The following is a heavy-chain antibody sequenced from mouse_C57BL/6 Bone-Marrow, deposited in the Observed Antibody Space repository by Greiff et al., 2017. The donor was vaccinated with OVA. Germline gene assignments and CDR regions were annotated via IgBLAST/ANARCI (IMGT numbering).Heavy chain of an antibody. V-gene: IGHV5-9-1*02. CDR2: ISSGGDYI. Sequence: DVMLVESGEGLVKPGGSLKLSCAASGFTFSSYAMSWVHQTPEKRLEWVAYISSGGDYIYYADTVKGRFTISRDNARNTLYLQMSSLKSEDTAMYYCTRDLFDYDEGFDYWGQGTTLTVSS. J-gene: IGHJ2*01. CDR3: TRDLFDYDEGFDY. CDR1: GFTFSSYA. D-gene: IGHD2-4*01.